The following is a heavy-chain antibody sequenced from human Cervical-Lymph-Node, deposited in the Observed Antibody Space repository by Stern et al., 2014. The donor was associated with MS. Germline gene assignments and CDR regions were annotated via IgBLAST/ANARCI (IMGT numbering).Heavy chain of an antibody. Sequence: VQLVESGSEVKKPGASVKVSCKASGYTFTNYGITWVRQAPGRGLEWMGWISPYNGGTNYAQNFQGRVTMTKDTSLTTAYMELRSLRSDDTDVYYCARTYVRAFDYWGQGSLVTVSS. V-gene: IGHV1-18*01. D-gene: IGHD3-16*01. CDR2: ISPYNGGT. CDR3: ARTYVRAFDY. J-gene: IGHJ4*02. CDR1: GYTFTNYG.